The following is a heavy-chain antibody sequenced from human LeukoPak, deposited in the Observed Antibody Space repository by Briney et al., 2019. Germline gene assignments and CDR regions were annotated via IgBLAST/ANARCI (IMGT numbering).Heavy chain of an antibody. CDR1: GFTFSSNA. Sequence: PGGSLRLSCAASGFTFSSNAMSWVRQAPGKGLEWVSAISGSGGSTYYADSVKGRFTISRDNSKNTLYLQMNSLRAEDTAVYYCAKDPYYYDSSALEVAFDIWGQGTMVTVSS. CDR3: AKDPYYYDSSALEVAFDI. CDR2: ISGSGGST. D-gene: IGHD3-22*01. V-gene: IGHV3-23*01. J-gene: IGHJ3*02.